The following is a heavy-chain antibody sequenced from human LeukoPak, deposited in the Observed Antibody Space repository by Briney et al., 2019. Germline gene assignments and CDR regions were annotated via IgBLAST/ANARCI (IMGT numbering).Heavy chain of an antibody. Sequence: GGSLRLSCAASGFTFSSYSMNWVRQAPGKGLEWVSYISSSSSTIYYADSVKGRFIISRDNAKNSLYLQMNSLRAEDTAVYYCAREYSSSFDYWGQGTLVTVSS. CDR3: AREYSSSFDY. CDR1: GFTFSSYS. D-gene: IGHD6-13*01. J-gene: IGHJ4*02. V-gene: IGHV3-48*01. CDR2: ISSSSSTI.